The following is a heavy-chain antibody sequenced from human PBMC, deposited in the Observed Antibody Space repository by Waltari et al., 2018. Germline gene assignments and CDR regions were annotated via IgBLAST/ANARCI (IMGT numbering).Heavy chain of an antibody. Sequence: QVHLLQSGPEVRKPWSSVKVSCQASGGTFNNHVFNWVRQAPGKGLEWMGRIIPMLGQTTYSQRFQGRVTMTADKSTKTTYMGLASLRSEDTALDYCASGHSYISNSRHYGPFDLWGQGTLITVSS. CDR2: IIPMLGQT. CDR1: GGTFNNHV. J-gene: IGHJ5*02. D-gene: IGHD3-16*01. CDR3: ASGHSYISNSRHYGPFDL. V-gene: IGHV1-69*02.